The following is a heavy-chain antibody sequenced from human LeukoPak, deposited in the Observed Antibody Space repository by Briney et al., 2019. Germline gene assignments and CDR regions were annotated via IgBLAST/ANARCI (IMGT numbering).Heavy chain of an antibody. Sequence: PSETLSLTCSVSGGSISSTTHYWTWIRQPPGKGLEWIGNIYYNGASSYSPSLKSRTTISVDTSKNQFSLQLSSVTAADTAVYYCAGHRGGGGVDYWGRGTLVTVSS. J-gene: IGHJ4*02. CDR2: IYYNGAS. CDR1: GGSISSTTHY. V-gene: IGHV4-39*01. D-gene: IGHD2-8*02. CDR3: AGHRGGGGVDY.